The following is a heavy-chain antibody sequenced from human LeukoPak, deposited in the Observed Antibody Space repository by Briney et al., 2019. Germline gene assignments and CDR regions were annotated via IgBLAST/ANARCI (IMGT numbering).Heavy chain of an antibody. CDR3: ARDLGEDYGGNP. V-gene: IGHV3-48*01. J-gene: IGHJ5*02. D-gene: IGHD4-23*01. CDR2: ISSSSSTI. CDR1: GFTFSSYS. Sequence: GGPLRLSCAASGFTFSSYSMNWVRQAPGKGLEWVSYISSSSSTIYYADSVKGRFTISRDNAKNSLYLQMNSLRAEDTAVYYCARDLGEDYGGNPWGQGTLVTVSS.